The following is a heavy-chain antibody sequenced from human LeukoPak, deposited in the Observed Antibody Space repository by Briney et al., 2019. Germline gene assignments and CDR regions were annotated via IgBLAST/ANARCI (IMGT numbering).Heavy chain of an antibody. CDR2: IYYSGST. D-gene: IGHD1-26*01. J-gene: IGHJ3*02. Sequence: PSETLTLTCTVSGGSISSSSYYGSWIRQPPGKGLEWIEYIYYSGSTNYNPSLKSRVTISVDTSKNQFSLKLSSVTAADTAVYYCARDGGVGATDAFDIWGQGTMVTVSS. CDR3: ARDGGVGATDAFDI. CDR1: GGSISSSSYY. V-gene: IGHV4-61*01.